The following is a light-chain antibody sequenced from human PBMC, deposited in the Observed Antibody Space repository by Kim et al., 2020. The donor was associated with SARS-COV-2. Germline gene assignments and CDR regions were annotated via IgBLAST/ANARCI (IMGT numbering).Light chain of an antibody. CDR2: AAS. CDR3: QQYYSYPPGT. CDR1: QGISSY. Sequence: STGDRVTITCRASQGISSYLAWYQQKPGKAPKLLIYAASTLQSGVPSRLSGSGSGTDFTLTISCLQSEDFATYYCQQYYSYPPGTFGQGTKVDIK. V-gene: IGKV1-8*01. J-gene: IGKJ1*01.